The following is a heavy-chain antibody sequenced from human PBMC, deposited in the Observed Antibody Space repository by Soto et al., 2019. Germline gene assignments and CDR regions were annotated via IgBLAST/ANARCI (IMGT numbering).Heavy chain of an antibody. J-gene: IGHJ4*02. CDR3: ASQRYYYDSSGYYNYLFDY. CDR1: GGSISSGGYY. CDR2: IYYSGST. D-gene: IGHD3-22*01. V-gene: IGHV4-31*03. Sequence: TLSLTCTVSGGSISSGGYYWSWIRQHPGKGLEWIGYIYYSGSTYYNPSLKSRVTISVDTSKNQFSLKLSSVTAADTAVYYCASQRYYYDSSGYYNYLFDYWGQGTLVTVSS.